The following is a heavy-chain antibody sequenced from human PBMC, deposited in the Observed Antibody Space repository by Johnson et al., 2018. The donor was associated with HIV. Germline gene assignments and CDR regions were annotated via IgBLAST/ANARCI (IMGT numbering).Heavy chain of an antibody. V-gene: IGHV3-30*04. CDR1: RFTFSNYA. CDR3: ARPGSSGWYPDAFDI. CDR2: ISDNGSHK. D-gene: IGHD6-19*01. Sequence: QMQLVESGGGVVQPGRSLRLSCAASRFTFSNYALHWVRQAPGMGLEWVAVISDNGSHKDHADSMKGRFSISRDNSKNTLYLQMNSLRAEDTAVYYCARPGSSGWYPDAFDIWGQGTMVTVSS. J-gene: IGHJ3*02.